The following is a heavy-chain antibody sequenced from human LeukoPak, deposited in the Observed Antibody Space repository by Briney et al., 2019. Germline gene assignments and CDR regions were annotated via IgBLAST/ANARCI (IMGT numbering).Heavy chain of an antibody. CDR1: GFTFSSYA. Sequence: GGSLRLSCAASGFTFSSYAMSWVRQAPGKGLDWVSAISGSGGNTYYADSVKGRFTISRDNSKNTLYLQMNSLRAEETAVYYCAKDQYGGNPQYYFDYWGQGTLVTVSS. J-gene: IGHJ4*02. V-gene: IGHV3-23*01. D-gene: IGHD4-23*01. CDR3: AKDQYGGNPQYYFDY. CDR2: ISGSGGNT.